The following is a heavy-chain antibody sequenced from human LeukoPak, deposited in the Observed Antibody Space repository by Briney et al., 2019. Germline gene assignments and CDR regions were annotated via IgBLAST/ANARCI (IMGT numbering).Heavy chain of an antibody. Sequence: GGSLRLSCAASGFTFSDYHMSWIRQAPGKGLEWVSGISGSGGATYYADSVKGRFTISRDDPHNTLYLQMNSLRAEDTAVYFCARGGVDYYGSGTYYLMYYFDYWGQGALVTVSS. CDR2: ISGSGGAT. J-gene: IGHJ4*02. CDR3: ARGGVDYYGSGTYYLMYYFDY. CDR1: GFTFSDYH. V-gene: IGHV3-23*01. D-gene: IGHD3-10*01.